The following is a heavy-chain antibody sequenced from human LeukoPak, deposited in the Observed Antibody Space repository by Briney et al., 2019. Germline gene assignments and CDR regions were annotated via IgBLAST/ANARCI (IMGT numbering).Heavy chain of an antibody. D-gene: IGHD1-26*01. CDR3: ARGGGVSRYSGSYDAFDI. V-gene: IGHV3-11*04. CDR2: ISSSGSTI. Sequence: PGGSLRLSCAASGFTFSDYYMSWIRQAPGKGLEWVSYISSSGSTIYYADSVKGRFTISRDNAKNSLYPQMNSLRAEDTAVYYCARGGGVSRYSGSYDAFDIWGQGTMVTVSS. CDR1: GFTFSDYY. J-gene: IGHJ3*02.